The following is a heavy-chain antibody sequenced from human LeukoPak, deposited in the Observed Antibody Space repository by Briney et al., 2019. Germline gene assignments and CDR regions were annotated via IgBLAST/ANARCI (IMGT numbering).Heavy chain of an antibody. CDR2: IGTVGDT. CDR1: GFTFGSSD. V-gene: IGHV3-13*01. CDR3: ARARTEVATIWGRFYYYMDV. J-gene: IGHJ6*03. Sequence: GGSLRLSCAASGFTFGSSDMHWVRQATGKGREWVSAIGTVGDTYYPGSVKGRFTISRENAKNSLYLQMNSLRAGDTAVYYCARARTEVATIWGRFYYYMDVWGKGTTVTISS. D-gene: IGHD5-12*01.